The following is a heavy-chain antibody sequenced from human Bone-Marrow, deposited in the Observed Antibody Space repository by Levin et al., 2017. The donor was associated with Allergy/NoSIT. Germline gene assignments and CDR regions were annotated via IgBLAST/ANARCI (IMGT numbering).Heavy chain of an antibody. Sequence: PGESLKISCTVSGFTFSLYSMNWVRQAPGKGLEWVSSISSSGSDMYYVDSVKGRFTISRDNAKNSLTLQMNSLRAEDTAVYYCARGIIGDVRVAHKEAFDIWGQGTMVSVSS. J-gene: IGHJ3*02. CDR1: GFTFSLYS. D-gene: IGHD2-8*02. CDR3: ARGIIGDVRVAHKEAFDI. CDR2: ISSSGSDM. V-gene: IGHV3-21*01.